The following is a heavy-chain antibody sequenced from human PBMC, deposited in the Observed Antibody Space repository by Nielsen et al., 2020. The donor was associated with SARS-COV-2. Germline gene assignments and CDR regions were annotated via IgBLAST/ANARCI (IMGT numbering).Heavy chain of an antibody. CDR3: ARQSRWLANFDY. D-gene: IGHD6-19*01. V-gene: IGHV4-39*01. CDR2: IHYTGST. CDR1: GGSIRTDYY. J-gene: IGHJ4*02. Sequence: SETLSLTCTVSGGSIRTDYYWGWIRQPPGRGLEWIGGIHYTGSTYYNPSLTSRATISVDTSKKQFSLRLSSVTAADTAVYYCARQSRWLANFDYWGQGTLVTVSS.